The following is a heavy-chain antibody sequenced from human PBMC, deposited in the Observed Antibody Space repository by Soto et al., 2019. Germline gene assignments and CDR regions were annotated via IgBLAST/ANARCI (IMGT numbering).Heavy chain of an antibody. V-gene: IGHV4-39*01. Sequence: PSETLSLTCTVSGGSISSSSYYWGWIRQPPGKGLEWIGSIYYSGSTYYNPSLKSRVTISVDTSKNQFSLKLSSVTAADTAVYYCARSRDIVVVVAAICAFDIWGQGTMVTVSS. CDR1: GGSISSSSYY. J-gene: IGHJ3*02. CDR3: ARSRDIVVVVAAICAFDI. CDR2: IYYSGST. D-gene: IGHD2-15*01.